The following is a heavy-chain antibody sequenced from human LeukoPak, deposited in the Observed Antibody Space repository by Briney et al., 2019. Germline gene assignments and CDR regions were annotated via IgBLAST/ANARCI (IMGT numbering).Heavy chain of an antibody. CDR1: GFTFSSCG. CDR2: ISYDGSNK. J-gene: IGHJ6*02. D-gene: IGHD5-24*01. V-gene: IGHV3-30*18. Sequence: PGGSLRLSCAASGFTFSSCGMHWVRQAPGKGLEWVAVISYDGSNKYYADSVKGRFTISRGNSKNTLYLQMNSLRAEDTAVYYCAKDHGACMDVWGQGTTVTVSS. CDR3: AKDHGACMDV.